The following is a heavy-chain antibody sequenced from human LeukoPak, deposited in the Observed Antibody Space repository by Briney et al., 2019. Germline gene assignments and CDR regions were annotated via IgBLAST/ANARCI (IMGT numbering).Heavy chain of an antibody. CDR1: GGSFSGYY. V-gene: IGHV4-34*01. J-gene: IGHJ4*02. D-gene: IGHD2-15*01. CDR2: INHSGST. Sequence: PSETLSLTCAVYGGSFSGYYWSWIRQPPGKGLEWIGEINHSGSTNYNPSLKSRVTISVDTSKNQFSLKLSSVTAADTAVCYCARGPPVAANDEPPQVFDYWGQGTLVTVSS. CDR3: ARGPPVAANDEPPQVFDY.